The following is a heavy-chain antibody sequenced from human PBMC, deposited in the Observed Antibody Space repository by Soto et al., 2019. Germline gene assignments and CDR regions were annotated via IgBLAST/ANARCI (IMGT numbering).Heavy chain of an antibody. CDR1: GGSISSGDYY. J-gene: IGHJ4*02. CDR2: IYYSGST. Sequence: QVQLQESGPGLVKPSQTLSLTCTVSGGSISSGDYYWSWIRQPPGKGLEWIVYIYYSGSTYYNPSLKSRVTISVDTSKHQFALKLSSVTAADTAVYYCARARLWFGELFPYYFDYWGQGTLVTVCS. CDR3: ARARLWFGELFPYYFDY. V-gene: IGHV4-30-4*01. D-gene: IGHD3-10*01.